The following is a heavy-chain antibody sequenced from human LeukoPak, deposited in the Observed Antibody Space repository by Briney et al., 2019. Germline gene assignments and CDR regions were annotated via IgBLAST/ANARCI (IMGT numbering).Heavy chain of an antibody. D-gene: IGHD3-9*01. V-gene: IGHV3-23*01. CDR2: ISGSGGST. J-gene: IGHJ4*02. CDR3: AKEGLRYFDWLFLPHFDY. CDR1: GFTFSSYA. Sequence: GGSLRLSCAASGFTFSSYAMSWVRQAPGKGLEWVSAISGSGGSTYYADSVKGRFTISRDNSKNTLYLQMNGLRAEDTAVYYCAKEGLRYFDWLFLPHFDYWGQGTLVTVSS.